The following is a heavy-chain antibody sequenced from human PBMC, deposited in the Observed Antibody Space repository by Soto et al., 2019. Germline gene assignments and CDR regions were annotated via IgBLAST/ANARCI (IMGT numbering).Heavy chain of an antibody. CDR2: MSYDGRNK. J-gene: IGHJ6*02. V-gene: IGHV3-30*04. CDR1: GFTFSSFA. CDR3: AKVKGIAAGWGMDV. Sequence: QEQLVESGGGVVQPGRSLRLSCVASGFTFSSFAMHWVRQAPGKGLEWVAVMSYDGRNKNYADSVKGRVTISRDNSKNTLYLQMNSLRAEDMAVYYCAKVKGIAAGWGMDVWGQGTAVTVSS. D-gene: IGHD6-13*01.